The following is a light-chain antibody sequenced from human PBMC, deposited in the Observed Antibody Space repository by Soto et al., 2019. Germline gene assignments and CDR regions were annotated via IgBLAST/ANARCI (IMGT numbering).Light chain of an antibody. J-gene: IGKJ1*01. CDR1: QRVSKY. CDR2: AVS. CDR3: QQSYRAPRT. Sequence: DIQMTQSPSSLSASVGDRVTITCRASQRVSKYLNWYQQKPGKAPKLLIYAVSSLQIWVPSRFRGSGSGTDFTLTISSLQPEDFGPYYCQQSYRAPRTFGQGTKVEIK. V-gene: IGKV1-39*01.